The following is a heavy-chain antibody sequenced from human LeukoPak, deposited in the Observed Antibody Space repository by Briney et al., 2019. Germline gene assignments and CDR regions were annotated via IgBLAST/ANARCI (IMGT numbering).Heavy chain of an antibody. CDR1: GVSINSHY. CDR3: ARVLQNYYHMDV. D-gene: IGHD3-3*01. CDR2: IYDSESA. J-gene: IGHJ6*03. Sequence: SETLSLTCTVSGVSINSHYWSWIRQPPGKGLEWNGFIYDSESANHKSSLKSRVTMTVDTSKNQFSLKLNSVTAADTAVYYCARVLQNYYHMDVWGKGTTVTVSS. V-gene: IGHV4-59*11.